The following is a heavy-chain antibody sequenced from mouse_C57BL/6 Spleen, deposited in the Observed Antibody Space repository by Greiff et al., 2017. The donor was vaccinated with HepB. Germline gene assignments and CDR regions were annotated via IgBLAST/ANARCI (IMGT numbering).Heavy chain of an antibody. CDR1: GYTFTDYN. D-gene: IGHD2-4*01. V-gene: IGHV1-22*01. J-gene: IGHJ4*01. CDR2: INPNNGGT. Sequence: VQLQQSGPELVKPGASVKMSCKASGYTFTDYNMHWVKQSHGKSLEWIGYINPNNGGTSYNQKFKGKATLTVNKSSSTAYMELRSLTSEDSAVYYCARSGLRRGGYAMDYWGQGTSVTVSS. CDR3: ARSGLRRGGYAMDY.